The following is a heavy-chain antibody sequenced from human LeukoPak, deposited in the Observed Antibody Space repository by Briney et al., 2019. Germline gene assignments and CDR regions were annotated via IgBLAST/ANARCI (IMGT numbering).Heavy chain of an antibody. CDR1: GGSVSGFY. Sequence: SETLSLTCAVYGGSVSGFYWNWIRQPPGKGLEWIGEIDHSGSTNYNPSLKSRVTISVDRANNQFSLKLSSVTAADTAVYYCARAGRISIAAAAYFDYWGQGTLVTVSS. CDR3: ARAGRISIAAAAYFDY. J-gene: IGHJ4*02. V-gene: IGHV4-34*01. D-gene: IGHD6-13*01. CDR2: IDHSGST.